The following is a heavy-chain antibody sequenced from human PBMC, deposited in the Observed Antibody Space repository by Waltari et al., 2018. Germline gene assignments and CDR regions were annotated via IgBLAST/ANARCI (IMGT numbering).Heavy chain of an antibody. Sequence: QVQLQQWGAGLLKPSETLSLTCAVYGGSFSGYYWSWIRQPPGKGLGWIGEINHSGSTNYNPSLKSRVTISVDTSKNQFALKLSSVTAADTAVYYCARGNGDFNFDYWGQGTLVTVSS. CDR3: ARGNGDFNFDY. J-gene: IGHJ4*02. CDR1: GGSFSGYY. D-gene: IGHD4-17*01. V-gene: IGHV4-34*01. CDR2: INHSGST.